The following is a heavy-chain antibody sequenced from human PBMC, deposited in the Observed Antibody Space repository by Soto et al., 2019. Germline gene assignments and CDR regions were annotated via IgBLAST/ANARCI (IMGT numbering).Heavy chain of an antibody. Sequence: SETLSLTCAVYGGSFSGYYWSWIRQPPGKGLEWIGEINHSGSTNYNPSLKSRVTISVDTSKNQFSLKLSSVTAADTAVYYCAGKMVATIKCWGQGTLVT. CDR1: GGSFSGYY. CDR3: AGKMVATIKC. V-gene: IGHV4-34*01. D-gene: IGHD5-12*01. CDR2: INHSGST. J-gene: IGHJ4*02.